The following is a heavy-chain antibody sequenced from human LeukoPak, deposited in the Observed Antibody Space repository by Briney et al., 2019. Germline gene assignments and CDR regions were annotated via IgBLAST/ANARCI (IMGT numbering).Heavy chain of an antibody. Sequence: GGSLRLSCAASGFTFSSYWMSWVRQAPGKGLGWVANIKQDGSEKYYVDSVKGRFTISRDNAKNSLYLQMNSLRAEDTAVYYCARDLSNRVGATHRGAFDIWGQGTMVTVSS. V-gene: IGHV3-7*01. CDR3: ARDLSNRVGATHRGAFDI. D-gene: IGHD1-26*01. CDR1: GFTFSSYW. CDR2: IKQDGSEK. J-gene: IGHJ3*02.